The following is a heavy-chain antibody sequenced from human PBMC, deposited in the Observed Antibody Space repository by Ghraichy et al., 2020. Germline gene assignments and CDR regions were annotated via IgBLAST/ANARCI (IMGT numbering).Heavy chain of an antibody. CDR1: GFTFSSYA. Sequence: GGPLRLSCAASGFTFSSYAMSWVRQAPGKGLEWVSGISGSGGSTYYADSVKGRFTISRDNSKNTLYLQMNSLGAEDTAIYYCAKSWHIQLWFGHYFDYWGQGTLVTVSS. V-gene: IGHV3-23*01. CDR2: ISGSGGST. D-gene: IGHD5-18*01. CDR3: AKSWHIQLWFGHYFDY. J-gene: IGHJ4*02.